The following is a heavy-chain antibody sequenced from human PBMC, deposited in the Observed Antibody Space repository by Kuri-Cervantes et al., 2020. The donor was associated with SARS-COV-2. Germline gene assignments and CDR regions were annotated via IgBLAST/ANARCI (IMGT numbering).Heavy chain of an antibody. V-gene: IGHV1-69*13. D-gene: IGHD4-11*01. CDR3: AWTRYSNLYYYGMDV. CDR2: IIPIFGTA. Sequence: SVKVSCKASGGTFSSYAISWVRQAPGQGLEWMGGIIPIFGTANYAQKFQGRVTITADESTSTAYMELSSLRSEDTAVYYCAWTRYSNLYYYGMDVWGQGNTVTGAS. J-gene: IGHJ6*02. CDR1: GGTFSSYA.